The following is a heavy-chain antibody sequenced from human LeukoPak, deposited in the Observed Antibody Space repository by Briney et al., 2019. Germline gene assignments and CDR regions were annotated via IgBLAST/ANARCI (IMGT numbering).Heavy chain of an antibody. V-gene: IGHV1-46*01. CDR3: ARGEGLIAAAGPPVD. D-gene: IGHD6-13*01. CDR2: INPSGGST. Sequence: ASVKVSCKASGYTFTSYYMHWVRQAPAQGLEWMGIINPSGGSTSYAQKFQGRVTMTRDTSTSTVYMELSSLRSEDTAVYYCARGEGLIAAAGPPVDWGQGTLVTVSS. CDR1: GYTFTSYY. J-gene: IGHJ4*02.